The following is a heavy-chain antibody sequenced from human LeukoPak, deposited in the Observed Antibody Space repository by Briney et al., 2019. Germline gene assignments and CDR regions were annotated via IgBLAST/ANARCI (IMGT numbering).Heavy chain of an antibody. CDR1: GFTFSSYA. CDR3: ARDIGDCSRDRCYSDYIDY. CDR2: ISGSGSGT. D-gene: IGHD2-15*01. V-gene: IGHV3-23*01. J-gene: IGHJ4*02. Sequence: GGSLRLSCAASGFTFSSYAMTWVRQAPGKGLEWVSGISGSGSGTYYVDSVKGRFTISRDNSKNTLYLQMNSLRDEDTAVYYCARDIGDCSRDRCYSDYIDYWGQGTVVTVSS.